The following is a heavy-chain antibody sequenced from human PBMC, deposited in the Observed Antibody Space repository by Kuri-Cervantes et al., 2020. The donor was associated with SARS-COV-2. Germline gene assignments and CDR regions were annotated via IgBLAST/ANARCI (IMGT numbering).Heavy chain of an antibody. J-gene: IGHJ4*02. Sequence: GESLKISCAASGFTFSSYAMSWVRQAPGKGLEWVSYISSSGSTIYYADSVKGRFTISRDNAKNSLYLQMNSLRAEDTAVYYCARLSRIAARLAVGLDYWGQGTLVTVSS. CDR1: GFTFSSYA. CDR2: ISSSGSTI. V-gene: IGHV3-48*04. D-gene: IGHD6-6*01. CDR3: ARLSRIAARLAVGLDY.